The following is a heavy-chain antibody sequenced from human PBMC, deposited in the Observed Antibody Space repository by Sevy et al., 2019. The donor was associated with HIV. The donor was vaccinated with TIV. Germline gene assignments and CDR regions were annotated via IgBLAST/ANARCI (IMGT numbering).Heavy chain of an antibody. J-gene: IGHJ4*02. V-gene: IGHV3-7*01. Sequence: GGSLRLSCATSGFTLSTYWMSWVRQAPGKGLEWVANIKTDGSEKKYVDSVKGRFRISRDNTKNSLHLEMNSLRAEDTTGYYCARVSFGDTLLGESTGQYYFAYWGQGTLVPDSS. CDR1: GFTLSTYW. D-gene: IGHD2-8*02. CDR2: IKTDGSEK. CDR3: ARVSFGDTLLGESTGQYYFAY.